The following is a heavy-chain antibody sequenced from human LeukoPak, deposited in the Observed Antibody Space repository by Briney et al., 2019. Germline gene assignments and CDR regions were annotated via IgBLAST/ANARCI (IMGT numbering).Heavy chain of an antibody. CDR3: ARHGTGTGYPLDY. D-gene: IGHD3/OR15-3a*01. Sequence: PSETLSLTCTVSGVSINSHYWSWIRQSPGKGLEWIAYGHYSGTTTYNPSLKSRVTISVDTSKNQFSLKLTSVSAADTAMYYCARHGTGTGYPLDYWGLGTLVTVSS. V-gene: IGHV4-59*08. J-gene: IGHJ4*02. CDR1: GVSINSHY. CDR2: GHYSGTT.